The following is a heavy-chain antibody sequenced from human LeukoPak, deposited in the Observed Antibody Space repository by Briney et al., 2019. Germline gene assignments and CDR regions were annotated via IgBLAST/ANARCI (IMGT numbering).Heavy chain of an antibody. CDR2: TYYRSKWHN. J-gene: IGHJ4*02. Sequence: SQTLSLTSAVSGDSVSSSSAVWNWIRQSPSRGLEWLVRTYYRSKWHNEYAESVKSRISITSDTSKNQFSLQLNSVTPEDTAEYFCAGTTDYSSFLAFWGQGTLVTVSS. CDR3: AGTTDYSSFLAF. CDR1: GDSVSSSSAV. D-gene: IGHD4-11*01. V-gene: IGHV6-1*01.